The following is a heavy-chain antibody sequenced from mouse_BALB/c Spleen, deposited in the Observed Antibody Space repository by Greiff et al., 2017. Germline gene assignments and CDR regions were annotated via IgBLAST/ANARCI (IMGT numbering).Heavy chain of an antibody. CDR2: ISSGGSYT. D-gene: IGHD4-1*01. CDR1: GFTFSSYG. Sequence: EVKLVESGGDLVKPGGSLKLSCAASGFTFSSYGMSWVRQTPDKRLEWVATISSGGSYTYYPDSVKGRFTISRDNAKNTLYLQMSSLKSEDTAMCYCARTGTNAMDYWGQGTSVTVSS. J-gene: IGHJ4*01. V-gene: IGHV5-6*01. CDR3: ARTGTNAMDY.